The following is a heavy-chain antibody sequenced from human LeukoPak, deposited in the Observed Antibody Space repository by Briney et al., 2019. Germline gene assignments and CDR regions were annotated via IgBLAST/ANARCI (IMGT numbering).Heavy chain of an antibody. CDR2: ISSSSSYI. CDR1: GFTFSSYS. Sequence: PGGSLRLSCAASGFTFSSYSMNWVRQAPGKGLEWVSFISSSSSYIYYADSVKGRFTISRDKAKNSLYLQMNSLRAEDTALYYCARRVGATAYLDYWGQGTLVTVSS. CDR3: ARRVGATAYLDY. D-gene: IGHD1-26*01. V-gene: IGHV3-21*01. J-gene: IGHJ4*02.